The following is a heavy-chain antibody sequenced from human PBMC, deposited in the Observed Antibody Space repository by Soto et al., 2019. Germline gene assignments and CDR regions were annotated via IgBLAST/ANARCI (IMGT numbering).Heavy chain of an antibody. CDR2: ISAYNRNT. V-gene: IGHV1-18*01. CDR1: GYTFTSYG. Sequence: ASLKVSCKASGYTFTSYGLSWVRQAPGQGLEWMGWISAYNRNTNYAQKLQGRVTMTTDTSTSTAYMELRSLRSDDTAVFYCARVIASAADFDYWGQGTLVTVSS. D-gene: IGHD6-13*01. J-gene: IGHJ4*02. CDR3: ARVIASAADFDY.